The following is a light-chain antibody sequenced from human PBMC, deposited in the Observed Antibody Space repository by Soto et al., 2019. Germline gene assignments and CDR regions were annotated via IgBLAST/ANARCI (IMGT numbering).Light chain of an antibody. Sequence: DIQMTQSPSTLSASVGDRVTITCRASQSISSWLAWYQQKPGKAPKLLINKATSLESGVPSRFSGSGSGTEFTLTISSLQPDDFATYYCQRYNSYYTLGQGTKLEIK. CDR2: KAT. V-gene: IGKV1-5*03. CDR1: QSISSW. J-gene: IGKJ2*01. CDR3: QRYNSYYT.